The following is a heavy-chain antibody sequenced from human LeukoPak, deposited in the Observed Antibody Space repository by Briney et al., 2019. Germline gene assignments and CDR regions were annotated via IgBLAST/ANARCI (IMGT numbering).Heavy chain of an antibody. CDR2: ISYDGSNK. D-gene: IGHD4-17*01. J-gene: IGHJ4*02. V-gene: IGHV3-30*18. CDR3: AKGVTTTVTTYFDH. CDR1: GFTFSSYG. Sequence: GGSLRLSCAASGFTFSSYGMHWVRQAPGKGLEWVAVISYDGSNKYYADSVKGRFTISRDNSKNTLYLQMNGLRAEDTAVYYCAKGVTTTVTTYFDHWGQGTLVTVSS.